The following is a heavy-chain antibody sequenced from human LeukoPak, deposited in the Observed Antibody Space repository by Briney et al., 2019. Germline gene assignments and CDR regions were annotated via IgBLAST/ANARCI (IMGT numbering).Heavy chain of an antibody. J-gene: IGHJ4*02. Sequence: PSETLSLTCTVSGYSISSGYYWGWIRQPPGKGLEWIGSIYHSGSTYYNPSLKSRVTISVDTSKNQFSLKLSSVTAADTAVYYCARDQGGTDYWGQGTLVTVSS. CDR3: ARDQGGTDY. CDR1: GYSISSGYY. V-gene: IGHV4-38-2*02. CDR2: IYHSGST.